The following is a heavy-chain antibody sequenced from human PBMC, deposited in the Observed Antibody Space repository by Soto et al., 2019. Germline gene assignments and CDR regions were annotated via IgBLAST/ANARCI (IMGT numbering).Heavy chain of an antibody. V-gene: IGHV4-59*01. D-gene: IGHD1-20*01. CDR1: GGSISGYY. CDR2: IYYSGIT. Sequence: SETLSLTCTVFGGSISGYYCSWIRQPPGKGLEWIGYIYYSGITNYNPSLKSRVTISVDTSKNQFSLKLSSVTAADTAVYYCARYKSNYYYGMDVWGQGTTVT. CDR3: ARYKSNYYYGMDV. J-gene: IGHJ6*02.